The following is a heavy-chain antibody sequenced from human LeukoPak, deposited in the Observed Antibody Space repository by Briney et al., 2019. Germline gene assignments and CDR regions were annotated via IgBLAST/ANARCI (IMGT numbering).Heavy chain of an antibody. CDR1: RFTFNSYA. CDR2: IGGSNGIT. CDR3: VRDHLFAFDY. V-gene: IGHV3-23*01. Sequence: GGSLRLSCAASRFTFNSYAMSWVRQAPGKGLEWVSVIGGSNGITFYVGSVKGRFTISRDNSKDTLYLQMNSLGVEDTAVYFCVRDHLFAFDYWGRGALVTVSS. J-gene: IGHJ4*02.